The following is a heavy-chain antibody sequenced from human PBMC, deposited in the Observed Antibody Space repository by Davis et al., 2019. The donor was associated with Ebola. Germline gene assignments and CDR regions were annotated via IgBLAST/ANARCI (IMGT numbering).Heavy chain of an antibody. V-gene: IGHV1-46*01. CDR3: ARDLAGSGSSVSAFDI. CDR1: GYTFTSYY. Sequence: AASVKVSCKASGYTFTSYYMHWVRQAPGQGLEWMGIINPSGGSTSYAQKFQGRVTMTRDPSTSTVYMELSSLRSEDTAVYYCARDLAGSGSSVSAFDIWGQGTMVTVSS. J-gene: IGHJ3*02. CDR2: INPSGGST. D-gene: IGHD1-26*01.